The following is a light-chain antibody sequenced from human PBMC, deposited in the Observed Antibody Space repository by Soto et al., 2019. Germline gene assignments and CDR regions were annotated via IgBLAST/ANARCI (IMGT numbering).Light chain of an antibody. CDR3: TSYTTSSPYLV. V-gene: IGLV2-14*03. CDR1: SSDVGGYNY. CDR2: DVT. Sequence: QSALTQPASVSGSPGQSITISCTGTSSDVGGYNYVSWYQHHPGKAPKLMIYDVTTRPSGVSNRFSGSKSGNTASLTISGLQAEVEADYYCTSYTTSSPYLVFGGGTKLTVL. J-gene: IGLJ3*02.